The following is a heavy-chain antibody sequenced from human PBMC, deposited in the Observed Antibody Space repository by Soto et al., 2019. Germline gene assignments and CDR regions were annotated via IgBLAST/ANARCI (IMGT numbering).Heavy chain of an antibody. V-gene: IGHV3-30*18. D-gene: IGHD2-15*01. Sequence: QVQLVESGGGVVQPGRSLRLSCAGSGFTFSNYGLHWVRQAPGKGLEWVAVISYDGSHKYYADSVKGRFTISRDNSNNMLYLQMDSLRAEDTAVYYCAKDGAPTYCVRSSCHLAGAYWGQGTLVTVSS. CDR2: ISYDGSHK. J-gene: IGHJ4*02. CDR1: GFTFSNYG. CDR3: AKDGAPTYCVRSSCHLAGAY.